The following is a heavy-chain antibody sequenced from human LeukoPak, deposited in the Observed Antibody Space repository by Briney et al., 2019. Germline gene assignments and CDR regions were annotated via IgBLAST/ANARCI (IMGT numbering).Heavy chain of an antibody. CDR1: GFTFSSYG. Sequence: RSLRLSCAASGFTFSSYGMHWVRQAPGKGLEWVAVISYDGSNKYYADSVKGRFTISRDNSKNTLYLQMNSLRAEDTAVYYCAKTQASGWGAFDIWGQGTMVTVSS. J-gene: IGHJ3*02. CDR3: AKTQASGWGAFDI. CDR2: ISYDGSNK. D-gene: IGHD3-22*01. V-gene: IGHV3-30*18.